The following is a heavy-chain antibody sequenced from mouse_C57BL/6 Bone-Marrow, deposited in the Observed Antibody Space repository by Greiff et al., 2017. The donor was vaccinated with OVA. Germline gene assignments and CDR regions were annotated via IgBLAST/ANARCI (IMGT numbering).Heavy chain of an antibody. CDR1: GFTFSDYY. Sequence: EVQRVESEGGLVQPGSSMKLSCTASGFTFSDYYMAWVRQVPEKGLEWVANINYDGSSTYYLDSLKSRFIISRDNAKNILYLQMSSLKSEDTATYYCARGGPYWYFDVWGTGTTVTVSS. CDR2: INYDGSST. CDR3: ARGGPYWYFDV. D-gene: IGHD3-3*01. V-gene: IGHV5-16*01. J-gene: IGHJ1*03.